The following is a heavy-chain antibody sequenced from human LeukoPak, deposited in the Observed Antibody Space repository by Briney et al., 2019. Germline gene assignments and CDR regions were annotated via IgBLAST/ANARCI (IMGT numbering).Heavy chain of an antibody. D-gene: IGHD6-19*01. V-gene: IGHV3-7*01. CDR3: AREKSNGWYYFDY. J-gene: IGHJ4*02. CDR1: GFTFSNAW. CDR2: IKQDGSEK. Sequence: GGSLRLSCAASGFTFSNAWMSWVRQAPGKGLEWVANIKQDGSEKYYVDSVKGRFTISRDNTRNSLYLQMNSLRAEDTAVYYCAREKSNGWYYFDYWGQGTLVTVSS.